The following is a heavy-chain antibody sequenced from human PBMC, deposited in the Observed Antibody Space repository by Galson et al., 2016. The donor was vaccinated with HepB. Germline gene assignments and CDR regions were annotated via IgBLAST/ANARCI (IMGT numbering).Heavy chain of an antibody. CDR1: GYTFNKYA. CDR3: ARNLIGGADFDY. J-gene: IGHJ4*02. D-gene: IGHD3-16*01. V-gene: IGHV1-3*04. CDR2: INTDYGHT. Sequence: SVKVSCKASGYTFNKYAIHWVRQAPGQRLEWMGWINTDYGHTQYSQKFQDRVTITWDTFASTAYMELSSLRSEDTAVYYCARNLIGGADFDYWGQGTLVPVSS.